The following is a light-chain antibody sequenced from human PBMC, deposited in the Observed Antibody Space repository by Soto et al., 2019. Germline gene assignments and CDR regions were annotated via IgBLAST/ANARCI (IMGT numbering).Light chain of an antibody. CDR2: EGS. CDR3: CSYAGPYVV. V-gene: IGLV2-23*01. Sequence: QSALTQPASVSGSPGQSITISCTGTSSDVGSYNLVSWYQQHPDKAPKLMIYEGSKRPSGVSNRFSGSKSGNTASLTISGLQAEDEADYYCCSYAGPYVVFGGGTKLTVL. J-gene: IGLJ2*01. CDR1: SSDVGSYNL.